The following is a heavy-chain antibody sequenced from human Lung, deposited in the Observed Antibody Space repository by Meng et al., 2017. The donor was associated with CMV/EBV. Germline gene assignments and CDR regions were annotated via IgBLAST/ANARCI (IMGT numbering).Heavy chain of an antibody. V-gene: IGHV3-48*03. CDR1: GFTFSSYE. J-gene: IGHJ6*02. CDR2: ISSSGSTI. D-gene: IGHD3-3*01. Sequence: GGSLRLXCAASGFTFSSYEMNSVRQAPGKGLEWVSYISSSGSTIYYADSVKGRFTISRDNVKNSLYLQMNSLRAEDTAVDYCASGLDFWIARYYYGMDVWXQGTTVTVSS. CDR3: ASGLDFWIARYYYGMDV.